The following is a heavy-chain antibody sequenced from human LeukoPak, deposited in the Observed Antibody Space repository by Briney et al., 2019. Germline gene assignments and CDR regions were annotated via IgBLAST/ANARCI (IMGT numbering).Heavy chain of an antibody. CDR2: INHSGST. CDR3: ARRLLYTIFGVVIAAVPGAFDI. D-gene: IGHD3-3*01. V-gene: IGHV4-34*01. CDR1: GGSFSGYY. Sequence: ASETLSLTCAVYGGSFSGYYWSWIRQPPGKGLEWIGEINHSGSTNYNPSLKSRVTISVDTSKNQFSLKLSSVTAADTAVYYCARRLLYTIFGVVIAAVPGAFDIWGQGTMVTVS. J-gene: IGHJ3*02.